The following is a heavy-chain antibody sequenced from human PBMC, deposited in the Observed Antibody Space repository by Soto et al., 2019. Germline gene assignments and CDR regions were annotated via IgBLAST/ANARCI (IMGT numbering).Heavy chain of an antibody. J-gene: IGHJ1*01. V-gene: IGHV1-3*01. CDR1: GYTFTSYA. CDR2: INAGNGNT. CDR3: ARELGSGSYPWYYYYYGSNSKTYFQH. Sequence: ASVTVSCQASGYTFTSYAMHWVRQAPGQRLEWMGWINAGNGNTKYSQKFQGRVTITRDTSASTAYMELSSLRSEDTAVYYCARELGSGSYPWYYYYYGSNSKTYFQHWGPGTLVTVSS. D-gene: IGHD1-26*01.